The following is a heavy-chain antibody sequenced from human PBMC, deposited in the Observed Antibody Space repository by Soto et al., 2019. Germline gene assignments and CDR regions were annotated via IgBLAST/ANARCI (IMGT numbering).Heavy chain of an antibody. J-gene: IGHJ6*03. D-gene: IGHD5-12*01. CDR3: ARESGGATATLDYYYFYMDV. CDR2: INPNGGVT. Sequence: QVQLVQSGAEVRKPGASVTVSCRSSGDSFNDYYIHWVRQAPGQGFEWMGWINPNGGVTKYAQKFQAWVSMTRDTSIRTVDMQQSRLSSDDTAVYYCARESGGATATLDYYYFYMDVWGTGTTVTVSS. CDR1: GDSFNDYY. V-gene: IGHV1-2*04.